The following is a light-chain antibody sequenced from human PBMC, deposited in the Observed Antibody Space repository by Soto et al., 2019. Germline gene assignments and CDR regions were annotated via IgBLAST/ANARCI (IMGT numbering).Light chain of an antibody. Sequence: DIVVTQSPDSLAVSLGERATINCKSSQSVLFSSTKKYYLAWYQQKPRQPPKLLIYGASTRASGVPDRFSGTGSGTEFTLTINNLQPEDFASYFCLQVYSFPRTFGLGTKVEI. J-gene: IGKJ1*01. CDR1: QSVLFSSTKKYY. CDR2: GAS. CDR3: LQVYSFPRT. V-gene: IGKV4-1*01.